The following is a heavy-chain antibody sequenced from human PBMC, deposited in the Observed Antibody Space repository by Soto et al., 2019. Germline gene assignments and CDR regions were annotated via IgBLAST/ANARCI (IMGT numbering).Heavy chain of an antibody. CDR1: GGTFRNHV. CDR2: IIPIIGTP. Sequence: SVKVSCKASGGTFRNHVFNWVRQAPGQGLEWMGGIIPIIGTPNYAQKFQGRVTITADASTNTVYLEVSSLRSQDTAVYYCARDLEFRDGNISHLDYWGQGTLVTLSS. V-gene: IGHV1-69*13. CDR3: ARDLEFRDGNISHLDY. J-gene: IGHJ4*02. D-gene: IGHD3-10*01.